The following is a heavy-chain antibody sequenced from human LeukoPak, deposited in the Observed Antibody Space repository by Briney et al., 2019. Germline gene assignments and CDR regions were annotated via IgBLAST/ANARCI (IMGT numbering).Heavy chain of an antibody. CDR3: AKDRGYGDYYYGMDV. CDR1: GFIFSKYA. D-gene: IGHD5-18*01. J-gene: IGHJ6*02. V-gene: IGHV3-30*04. CDR2: VSFDGRSE. Sequence: PGRSLRLSCAASGFIFSKYALHWVRQAPGKGLEWVAVVSFDGRSEYYADSVKGRFTISRDNSKNTLFLQMDSPRAEDTADYYCAKDRGYGDYYYGMDVWGQGTTVTVSS.